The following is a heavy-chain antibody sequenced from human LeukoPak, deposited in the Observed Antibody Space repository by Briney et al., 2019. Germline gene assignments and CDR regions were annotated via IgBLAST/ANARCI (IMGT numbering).Heavy chain of an antibody. J-gene: IGHJ6*02. CDR3: ARGRYTGGRGLKYSSRMMAFGMDV. CDR2: INHSGST. Sequence: MSSETLSLTCAVYGGSFSGYYWSWIRQPPGKGLEWIGEINHSGSTNYNPSLKSRVTISVDTSKNQFSLKLSSVTAADTAVYYCARGRYTGGRGLKYSSRMMAFGMDVWGQGTTVTVSS. CDR1: GGSFSGYY. D-gene: IGHD6-13*01. V-gene: IGHV4-34*01.